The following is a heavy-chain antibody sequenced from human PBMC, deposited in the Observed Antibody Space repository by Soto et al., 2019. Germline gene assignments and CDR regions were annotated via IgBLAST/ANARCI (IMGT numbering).Heavy chain of an antibody. CDR1: GFTFSSYA. CDR2: ISYDGSNE. Sequence: QVQLVESGGGVVQPGRSLRLSCAASGFTFSSYAMHWVRQAPGKGLEWVAVISYDGSNEYYADSVKGRFTISRDNSKNTLYLQMNSLRAEDTAVYYCARSSSSSSYYYYYGMDVWGQGTTVTVSS. J-gene: IGHJ6*02. CDR3: ARSSSSSSYYYYYGMDV. V-gene: IGHV3-30-3*01. D-gene: IGHD6-13*01.